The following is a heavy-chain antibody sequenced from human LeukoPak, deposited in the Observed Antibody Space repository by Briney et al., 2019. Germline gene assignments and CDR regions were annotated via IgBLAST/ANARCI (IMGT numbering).Heavy chain of an antibody. CDR3: ARVGEATYWAGYRIDAFDI. Sequence: GGSLRLSCAASGFTFSSYAMSWVRQAPGKGLEWVANIKQDGSEKYYVDSVKGRFTISRDNAKNSLYLQMNSLRAEDTAVYYCARVGEATYWAGYRIDAFDIWGQGTMVTVSS. J-gene: IGHJ3*02. CDR1: GFTFSSYA. D-gene: IGHD6-25*01. V-gene: IGHV3-7*04. CDR2: IKQDGSEK.